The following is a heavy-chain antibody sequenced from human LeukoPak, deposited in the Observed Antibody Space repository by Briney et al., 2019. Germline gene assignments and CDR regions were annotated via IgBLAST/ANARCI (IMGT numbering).Heavy chain of an antibody. CDR3: ARVVPAALGTSGAFDI. J-gene: IGHJ3*02. Sequence: GASVKVSCKASGYTFTSYAMHWVRQAPGQRLEWMGWINAGNGNTKYSQKFQGRVTITRDTSASTAYMELSSLRSEDTAAYYCARVVPAALGTSGAFDIWGQGTMVTVSS. CDR1: GYTFTSYA. D-gene: IGHD2-2*01. V-gene: IGHV1-3*01. CDR2: INAGNGNT.